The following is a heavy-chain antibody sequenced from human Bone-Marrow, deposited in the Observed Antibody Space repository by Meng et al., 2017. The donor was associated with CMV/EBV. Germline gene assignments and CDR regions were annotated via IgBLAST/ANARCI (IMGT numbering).Heavy chain of an antibody. V-gene: IGHV3-30*04. CDR3: ARDSRYDFWSGNPPYYYGLDV. CDR2: ISYDGSNK. Sequence: GESLKISCAASGFTFSSYAMHWVRQAPGKGLEWVAVISYDGSNKYYADSVKGRFTISRDNSKNTLYLQMNSLRAEDTAVYYCARDSRYDFWSGNPPYYYGLDVWGQGTTVTVSS. CDR1: GFTFSSYA. J-gene: IGHJ6*02. D-gene: IGHD3-3*01.